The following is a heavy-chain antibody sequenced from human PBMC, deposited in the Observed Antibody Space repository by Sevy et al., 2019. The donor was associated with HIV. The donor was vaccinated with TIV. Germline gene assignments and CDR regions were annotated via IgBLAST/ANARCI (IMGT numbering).Heavy chain of an antibody. J-gene: IGHJ3*01. Sequence: QLGGSLRLSCAASGFTFSAYSMNWVRQAPGRGLEWISYILSTSTTIHYTDSVRGRFTISRDNDNNSLYLQMNNLSDEDTAVYYCVRANLGSSWYDAFHVWGRGTMVTV. D-gene: IGHD6-13*01. CDR3: VRANLGSSWYDAFHV. CDR1: GFTFSAYS. V-gene: IGHV3-48*02. CDR2: ILSTSTTI.